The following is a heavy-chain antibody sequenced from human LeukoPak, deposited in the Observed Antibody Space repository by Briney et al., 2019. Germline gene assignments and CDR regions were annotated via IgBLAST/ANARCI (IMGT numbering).Heavy chain of an antibody. Sequence: PSETLSLTCTVSGGSISSSSYYWGWIRQPPGKGLEWIGSIYYSGSTYYNPSLKSRVTISVDTSKNQFSLKLSSVTAADTAVYYCARHGQWPDDAFDIWGQGTMVTVSS. CDR1: GGSISSSSYY. CDR2: IYYSGST. D-gene: IGHD6-19*01. J-gene: IGHJ3*02. V-gene: IGHV4-39*01. CDR3: ARHGQWPDDAFDI.